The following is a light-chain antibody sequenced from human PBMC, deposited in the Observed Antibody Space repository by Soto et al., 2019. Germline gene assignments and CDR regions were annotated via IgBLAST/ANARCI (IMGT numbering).Light chain of an antibody. CDR2: KAS. CDR1: QSISSW. J-gene: IGKJ3*01. CDR3: QQYNSYAFA. V-gene: IGKV1-5*03. Sequence: DIQMTQSPSTLSASVGDRVTITCRASQSISSWLAWYQQKPGKAPKLLIYKASSLESGVPSRFSGSGSGTEFTLTISSLQPDDFATYYCQQYNSYAFACGPGTNVDIK.